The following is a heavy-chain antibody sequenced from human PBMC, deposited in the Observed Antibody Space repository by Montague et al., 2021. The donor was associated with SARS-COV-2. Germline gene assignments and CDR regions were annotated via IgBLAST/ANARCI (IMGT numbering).Heavy chain of an antibody. Sequence: SETLSLTRTVSGGSISSYYWNWIRETPGKGLEWIGYIYYSGTTNYNPSLKSRVAISLDTPKNQFSLNLSSVTAADTAIYYCARDQAAKISFKGAFDIWGQGRMVTVSS. CDR2: IYYSGTT. CDR3: ARDQAAKISFKGAFDI. V-gene: IGHV4-59*01. J-gene: IGHJ3*02. D-gene: IGHD3-3*01. CDR1: GGSISSYY.